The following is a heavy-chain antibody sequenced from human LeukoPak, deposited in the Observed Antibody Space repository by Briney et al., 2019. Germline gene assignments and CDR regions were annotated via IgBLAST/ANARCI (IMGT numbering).Heavy chain of an antibody. CDR3: AKASQNDWLLCVS. Sequence: GGSLRLTCTASGFTISSCASSWIRQAPGKGLEWVSSISDNGVNTYYAASVKGRFTISRDNSKNPFYVQMNSLRAEDTAFYYCAKASQNDWLLCVSWGQGTMVSVSS. CDR1: GFTISSCA. J-gene: IGHJ5*02. CDR2: ISDNGVNT. V-gene: IGHV3-23*01. D-gene: IGHD3-9*01.